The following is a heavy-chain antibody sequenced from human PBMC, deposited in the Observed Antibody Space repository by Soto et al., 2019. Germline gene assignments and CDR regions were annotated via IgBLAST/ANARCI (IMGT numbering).Heavy chain of an antibody. D-gene: IGHD4-4*01. J-gene: IGHJ5*02. CDR1: GFTFNYYS. V-gene: IGHV3-48*01. CDR3: AKTRYSNSSRDA. Sequence: VQLVESGGTLVQPGGSLRLSCAASGFTFNYYSMNWVRLAPGKGLEYIAYISSDSETKHYADSVKGRFTISRDNAKNSLFLQMDSLGAEDTAVYLCAKTRYSNSSRDAWGQGTMVTVSS. CDR2: ISSDSETK.